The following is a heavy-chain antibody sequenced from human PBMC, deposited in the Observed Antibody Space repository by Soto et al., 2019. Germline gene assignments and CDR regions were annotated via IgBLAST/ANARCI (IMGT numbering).Heavy chain of an antibody. Sequence: LRLSCAASGFTFSSYAMSWVRQAPGKGLEGVSAISGSGGSTYYADSVKGRFTISRDNSKNTMYLQMNSLRAEDTAVYYCAKDYDSSGQNGFDPWGQGTLVTVSS. CDR2: ISGSGGST. V-gene: IGHV3-23*01. D-gene: IGHD3-22*01. CDR3: AKDYDSSGQNGFDP. J-gene: IGHJ5*02. CDR1: GFTFSSYA.